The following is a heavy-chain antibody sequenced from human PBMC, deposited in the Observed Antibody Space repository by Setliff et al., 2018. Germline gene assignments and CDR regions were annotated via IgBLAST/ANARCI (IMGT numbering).Heavy chain of an antibody. CDR2: IKSKPDGGAA. V-gene: IGHV3-15*01. CDR1: GFTLSNAW. J-gene: IGHJ6*02. CDR3: STAEGDSSSFYHNMDV. D-gene: IGHD6-6*01. Sequence: GSLRLSCAASGFTLSNAWMIWVRQAPGKGLEWVGQIKSKPDGGAAEYASPVRGRFTISRDDSKSTLYLQMSSLKTEDTAVYYCSTAEGDSSSFYHNMDVWGQGSTVTVSS.